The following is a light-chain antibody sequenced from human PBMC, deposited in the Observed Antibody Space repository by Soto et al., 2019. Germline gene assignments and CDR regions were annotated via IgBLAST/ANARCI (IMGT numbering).Light chain of an antibody. V-gene: IGKV3D-15*01. CDR1: QSVGTR. CDR2: GAS. CDR3: QQYDAPPPWT. Sequence: ETVMTQSPATLSVSPGGRVTLSCRASQSVGTRLAWYQHRPGQAPRLLIYGASNRATGISGRFSGSGSGTEFTLTISSLQSEDFAVYYCQQYDAPPPWTFGQGTKVEIK. J-gene: IGKJ1*01.